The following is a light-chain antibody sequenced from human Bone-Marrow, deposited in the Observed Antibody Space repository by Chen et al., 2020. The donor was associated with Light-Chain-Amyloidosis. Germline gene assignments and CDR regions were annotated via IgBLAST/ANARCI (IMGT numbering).Light chain of an antibody. V-gene: IGKV3-15*01. Sequence: EIVMTQSPAALSVSPGERATLSCRASQSVSSNLAWYQQEPGQAPRLLIYGESTRATGIPARFSGSGSGTEFTLTISSLQSEDCAVYYCQQYNDWPSWTFGKGTKVEIK. J-gene: IGKJ1*01. CDR3: QQYNDWPSWT. CDR2: GES. CDR1: QSVSSN.